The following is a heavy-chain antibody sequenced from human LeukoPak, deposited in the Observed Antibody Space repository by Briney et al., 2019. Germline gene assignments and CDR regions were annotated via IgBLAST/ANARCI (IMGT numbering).Heavy chain of an antibody. J-gene: IGHJ6*03. Sequence: SETLSLTCTVCGVSISSYYWSWLRQPPGKGLEYIGYIYYSGYTNYNPSLKSRVTISVDTSKNQFSLKLSSVTAADTAVYYCARETSQKGAHYMDVWGKGTTVTISS. CDR3: ARETSQKGAHYMDV. CDR1: GVSISSYY. CDR2: IYYSGYT. V-gene: IGHV4-59*01. D-gene: IGHD3-16*01.